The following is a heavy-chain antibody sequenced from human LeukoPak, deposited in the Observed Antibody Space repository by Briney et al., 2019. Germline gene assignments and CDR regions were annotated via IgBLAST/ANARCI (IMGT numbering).Heavy chain of an antibody. Sequence: GGSLRLSCAASGFTFSSYSMNWVRQAPGKGLEWVSSISSSSSYIYYADSVKGRFTISRDYAKNSLYLQMNSLRVEDTAVYYCAKVAKYYYGPETYYFFEQWGQGTPVTSSS. CDR1: GFTFSSYS. D-gene: IGHD3-10*01. J-gene: IGHJ4*02. CDR2: ISSSSSYI. V-gene: IGHV3-21*01. CDR3: AKVAKYYYGPETYYFFEQ.